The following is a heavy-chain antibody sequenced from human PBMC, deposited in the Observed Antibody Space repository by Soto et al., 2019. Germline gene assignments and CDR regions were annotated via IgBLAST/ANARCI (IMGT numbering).Heavy chain of an antibody. CDR3: ARAGFSYGHLLF. Sequence: SETLSLTCNVSGGPIKTGDYYWNWTRQPPGKGLEWIGYVFYSGATNYSPSLKSRAAISMDTSKNQFSLSLTSVTAADTAVYYCARAGFSYGHLLFWGQGIRVTVSS. V-gene: IGHV4-30-4*01. CDR2: VFYSGAT. J-gene: IGHJ4*02. CDR1: GGPIKTGDYY. D-gene: IGHD3-10*01.